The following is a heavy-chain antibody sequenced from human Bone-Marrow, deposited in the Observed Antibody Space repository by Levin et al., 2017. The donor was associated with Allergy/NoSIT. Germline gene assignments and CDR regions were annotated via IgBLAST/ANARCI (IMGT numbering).Heavy chain of an antibody. CDR1: GFTFSSYA. Sequence: GGSLRLSCAASGFTFSSYAMHWVRQAPGKGLEWVAVISYDGSNKYYADSVKGRFTISRDNSKNTLYLQMNSLRAEDTAVYYCAREHYYDTTDYFDYWGQGTLVTVSS. J-gene: IGHJ4*02. CDR2: ISYDGSNK. D-gene: IGHD3-22*01. CDR3: AREHYYDTTDYFDY. V-gene: IGHV3-30-3*01.